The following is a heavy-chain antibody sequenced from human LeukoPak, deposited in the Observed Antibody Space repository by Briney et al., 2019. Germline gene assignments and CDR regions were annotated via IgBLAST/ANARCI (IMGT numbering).Heavy chain of an antibody. CDR2: ISYSGSP. CDR1: GGSMNNNNYY. CDR3: ARLLYYDVLTDNYYKYYMDV. D-gene: IGHD3-9*01. V-gene: IGHV4-39*01. Sequence: PSETLSLTCTVSGGSMNNNNYYWGWIRQSPGKSLELIGSISYSGSPYYNPSLKSRVTMSVDTSKMQFALKVTSATAADTAVYYCARLLYYDVLTDNYYKYYMDVWGKGTTVIVSS. J-gene: IGHJ6*03.